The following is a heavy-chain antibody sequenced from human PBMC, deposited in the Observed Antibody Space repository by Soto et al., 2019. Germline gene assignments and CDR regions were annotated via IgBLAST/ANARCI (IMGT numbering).Heavy chain of an antibody. Sequence: ASVKVSCKASGYTFTSYGISWVRQAPGQGLEWMGWISAYNGNTSYAQKLQGRVTMTTDTSTSTAYMELRSLRSDDTAVYYCARDMSSSWFLGGFDIWGQGTMVTVS. V-gene: IGHV1-18*01. J-gene: IGHJ3*02. CDR1: GYTFTSYG. CDR2: ISAYNGNT. CDR3: ARDMSSSWFLGGFDI. D-gene: IGHD6-13*01.